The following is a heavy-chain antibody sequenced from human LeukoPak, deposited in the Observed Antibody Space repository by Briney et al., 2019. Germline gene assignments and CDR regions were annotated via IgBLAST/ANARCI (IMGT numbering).Heavy chain of an antibody. D-gene: IGHD2-15*01. J-gene: IGHJ5*02. V-gene: IGHV1-69*01. CDR1: GGTFSSYA. Sequence: ASVKVSCKASGGTFSSYAVSWVRQAPGQGLEWMGGIIPIFGTANYAQKFQGRVTITADESTSTAYMELSSLRSEDTAVYYCARVAATWFDPWGQGTLVTVSS. CDR2: IIPIFGTA. CDR3: ARVAATWFDP.